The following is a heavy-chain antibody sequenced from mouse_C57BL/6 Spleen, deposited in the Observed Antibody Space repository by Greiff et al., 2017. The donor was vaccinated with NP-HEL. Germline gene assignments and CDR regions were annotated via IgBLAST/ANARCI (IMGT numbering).Heavy chain of an antibody. CDR2: INPSNGGT. Sequence: VQLQQSGTELVKPGASVKLSCKASGYTFTSYWMHWVKQRPGQGLEWIGNINPSNGGTNYNEKFKSKATLTVDKSSSTAYMQLSSLTSEDSAVYYCSRSLYDGYFRDYAIDYLGQGTSVTVSS. CDR3: SRSLYDGYFRDYAIDY. CDR1: GYTFTSYW. V-gene: IGHV1-53*01. J-gene: IGHJ4*01. D-gene: IGHD2-3*01.